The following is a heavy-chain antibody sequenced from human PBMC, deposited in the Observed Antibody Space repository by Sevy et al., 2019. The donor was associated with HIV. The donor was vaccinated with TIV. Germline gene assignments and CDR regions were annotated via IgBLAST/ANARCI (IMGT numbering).Heavy chain of an antibody. CDR3: ARDLYSGSYHEDY. CDR1: GFTLSSYW. Sequence: GGSLRLSCAASGFTLSSYWMSWVRQAPVKGLEWVANVNQDGSAIDYVDSVKGRFTISRDNAKNSLYLQMNSLRADDTAIYYCARDLYSGSYHEDYWGQGTLVTVSS. D-gene: IGHD1-26*01. J-gene: IGHJ4*02. CDR2: VNQDGSAI. V-gene: IGHV3-7*01.